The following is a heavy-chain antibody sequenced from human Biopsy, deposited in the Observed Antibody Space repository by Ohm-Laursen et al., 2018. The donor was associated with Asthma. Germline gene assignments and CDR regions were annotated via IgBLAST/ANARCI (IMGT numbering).Heavy chain of an antibody. CDR1: GGTISSGGHY. CDR2: IYDSGRT. Sequence: TLSLTCTVSGGTISSGGHYWNWIRQEPGKGLEWIGNIYDSGRTYYKPSLKSRITISVDSSKNQLSLTLTSVTAADTAIYYCARGVDYGGNHVDSWGQGILVTVSA. CDR3: ARGVDYGGNHVDS. J-gene: IGHJ4*02. D-gene: IGHD4-23*01. V-gene: IGHV4-31*03.